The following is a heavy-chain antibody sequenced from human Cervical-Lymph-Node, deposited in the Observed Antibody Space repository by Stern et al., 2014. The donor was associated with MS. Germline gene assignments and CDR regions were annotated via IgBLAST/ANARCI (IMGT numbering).Heavy chain of an antibody. CDR1: GFTFSTYA. Sequence: EHLVESGGGVVQPGRSLSLSCVASGFTFSTYAMHWVRQAPGKGLEWVAFISYDGTQRNSTDSVKARFTISRDNSKNTLYLHMNSLRDEDTAVYFCARGGRGVGLEYWGQGALVTVSS. V-gene: IGHV3-30-3*01. CDR3: ARGGRGVGLEY. J-gene: IGHJ4*02. CDR2: ISYDGTQR. D-gene: IGHD3-10*01.